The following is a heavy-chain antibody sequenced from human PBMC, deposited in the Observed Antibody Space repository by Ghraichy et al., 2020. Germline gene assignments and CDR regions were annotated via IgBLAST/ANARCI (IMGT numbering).Heavy chain of an antibody. CDR3: ARKVGAISVNAFDI. V-gene: IGHV4-31*03. Sequence: SETLSLTCTVSGGSISSGGYYWSWIRQHPGKGLEWIGYIYYSGSTYYNPSSKSRVTISVDTSKNHFSLKLSSVTAADTAVYYCARKVGAISVNAFDIWGQTTMVTVSS. D-gene: IGHD1-26*01. CDR2: IYYSGST. J-gene: IGHJ3*02. CDR1: GGSISSGGYY.